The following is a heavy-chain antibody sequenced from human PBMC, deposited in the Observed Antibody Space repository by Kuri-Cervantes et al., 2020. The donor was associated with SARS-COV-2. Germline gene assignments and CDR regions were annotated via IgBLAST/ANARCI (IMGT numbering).Heavy chain of an antibody. J-gene: IGHJ4*02. CDR3: ARARCSGGSCPPGY. CDR2: INQDGSEK. Sequence: GESLKISCAASGFTFSSYWMTWVRQAPGKGLECVAKINQDGSEKYHVDSVKGRFTISRDNAKNTLYLQMNSLRAEDTAVYYCARARCSGGSCPPGYWGQGTLVTVSS. D-gene: IGHD2-15*01. V-gene: IGHV3-7*01. CDR1: GFTFSSYW.